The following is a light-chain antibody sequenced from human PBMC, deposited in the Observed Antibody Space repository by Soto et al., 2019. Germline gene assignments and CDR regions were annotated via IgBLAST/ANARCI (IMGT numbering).Light chain of an antibody. V-gene: IGLV1-51*01. J-gene: IGLJ3*02. Sequence: QSVLTQPPSVSSAPGKKVTISCSGSSSNIGNNYVSWYQHLPGTVPRLLIYDNNKRPSGIPDRFSGYKSGTSATLGITRLQTGDEADYYCATWDSSVSAWLFGEGTKVTVL. CDR3: ATWDSSVSAWL. CDR1: SSNIGNNY. CDR2: DNN.